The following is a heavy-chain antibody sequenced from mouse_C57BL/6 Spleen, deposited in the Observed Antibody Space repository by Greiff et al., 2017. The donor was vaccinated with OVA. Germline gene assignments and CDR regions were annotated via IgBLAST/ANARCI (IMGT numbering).Heavy chain of an antibody. Sequence: VQLQQSGAELVKPGASVKISCKASGYAFSSYWMNWVKQRPGKGLEWIGQIYPGDGDTNYNGKFKGKATLTADKSSRTAYMQLSSLTSEDSAVYFRARSYYDYDGGFGERGQGTTLTVSP. D-gene: IGHD2-4*01. CDR1: GYAFSSYW. CDR2: IYPGDGDT. CDR3: ARSYYDYDGGFGE. J-gene: IGHJ2*01. V-gene: IGHV1-80*01.